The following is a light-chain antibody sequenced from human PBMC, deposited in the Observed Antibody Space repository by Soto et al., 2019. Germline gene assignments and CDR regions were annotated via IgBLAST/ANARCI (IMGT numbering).Light chain of an antibody. J-gene: IGKJ1*01. CDR2: GAS. V-gene: IGKV3-20*01. CDR3: QQYGSSSWT. Sequence: EMVLTQSPGTLYLSPGERATLSCRASQSVSTIYLAWYQHKPGQAPRLLIYGASSRATGIPDRFSGSGSGTDFYRTISRLEPEEFAVYYCQQYGSSSWTFGRGTTVEL. CDR1: QSVSTIY.